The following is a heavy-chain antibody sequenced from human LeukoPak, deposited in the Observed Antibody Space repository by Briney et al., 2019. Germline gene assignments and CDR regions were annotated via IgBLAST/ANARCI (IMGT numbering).Heavy chain of an antibody. V-gene: IGHV1-18*01. Sequence: ASVRVSCKASGYTFTSYGISWVRQAPGQGLEWMGWISAYNGNTNYAQKLQGRVTMTTDTSTSTAYMELRSLRSDDTAVYYCARGNDFWSGYVYYFDYWGQGTLVTVSS. CDR2: ISAYNGNT. CDR3: ARGNDFWSGYVYYFDY. D-gene: IGHD3-3*01. CDR1: GYTFTSYG. J-gene: IGHJ4*02.